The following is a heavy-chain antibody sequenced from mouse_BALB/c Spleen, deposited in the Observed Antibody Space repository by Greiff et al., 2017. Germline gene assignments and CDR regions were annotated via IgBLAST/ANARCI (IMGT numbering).Heavy chain of an antibody. D-gene: IGHD3-1*01. Sequence: VKLVESGPGLVAPSQSLSITCTVSGFSLTGYGVNWVRQPPGKGLEWLGMIWGDGSTDYNSALKSRLSISKDNSKSQVFLKMNSLQTDDTARYYCARDEAARAPYYYAMDYWGQGTSVTVSS. CDR3: ARDEAARAPYYYAMDY. J-gene: IGHJ4*01. V-gene: IGHV2-6-7*01. CDR1: GFSLTGYG. CDR2: IWGDGST.